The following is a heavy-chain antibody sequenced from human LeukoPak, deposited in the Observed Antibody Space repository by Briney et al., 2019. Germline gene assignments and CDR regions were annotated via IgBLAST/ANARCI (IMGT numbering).Heavy chain of an antibody. D-gene: IGHD2-2*01. V-gene: IGHV1-69*06. CDR3: ARVVVVPAAMDTYYYYYMDV. CDR2: IIPIFGTA. J-gene: IGHJ6*03. CDR1: VYTFTSYY. Sequence: GASVKVSCKACVYTFTSYYMHWVRQDPGQGLEWMGGIIPIFGTASYAQKLQGRVTITADKSTSTAYMELSSLRSEDTAVYYCARVVVVPAAMDTYYYYYMDVWGKGTTVTVSS.